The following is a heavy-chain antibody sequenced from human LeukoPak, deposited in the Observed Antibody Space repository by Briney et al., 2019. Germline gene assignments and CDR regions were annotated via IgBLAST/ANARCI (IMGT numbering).Heavy chain of an antibody. CDR2: IYSGSSA. D-gene: IGHD5-24*01. Sequence: GGSLRLSCAASGFTVIDNYMTWVRQAPGKGLEWVSVIYSGSSAYYADSVKGRFTISRDNAKNSLNLQMNSLRAEDTAVYYCARDGYNWAYWGQGTLVTVSS. V-gene: IGHV3-53*01. J-gene: IGHJ4*02. CDR3: ARDGYNWAY. CDR1: GFTVIDNY.